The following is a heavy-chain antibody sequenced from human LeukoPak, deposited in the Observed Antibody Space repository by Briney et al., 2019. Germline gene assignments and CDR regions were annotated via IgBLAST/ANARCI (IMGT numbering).Heavy chain of an antibody. CDR3: ARGAVGATIWFDP. CDR1: GFTFSSYS. D-gene: IGHD1-26*01. CDR2: ISSSSSYI. Sequence: GGSLRLSCAASGFTFSSYSMNWVRQAPGKGLEWVSSISSSSSYIYYADSVKGRFTISRDNAKNSLYLQMNSLRAKDTAVYYCARGAVGATIWFDPWGQGTLVTVSS. V-gene: IGHV3-21*01. J-gene: IGHJ5*02.